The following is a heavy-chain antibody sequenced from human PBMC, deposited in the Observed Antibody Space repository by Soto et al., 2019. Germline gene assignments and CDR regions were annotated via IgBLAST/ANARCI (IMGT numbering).Heavy chain of an antibody. Sequence: ASVKVSCKASGYTFTSNGISWVRQAPRQVLEWMGWISAYNGNTNYAQKLQGRVTMTTDTSTSTAYMELRSLRSDDTAVYYCARDRANFWSGYYPHDYWGQGTLVTVSS. J-gene: IGHJ4*02. CDR3: ARDRANFWSGYYPHDY. V-gene: IGHV1-18*01. CDR1: GYTFTSNG. CDR2: ISAYNGNT. D-gene: IGHD3-3*01.